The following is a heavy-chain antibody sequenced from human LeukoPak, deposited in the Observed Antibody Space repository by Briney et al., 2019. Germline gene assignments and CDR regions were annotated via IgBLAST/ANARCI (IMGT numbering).Heavy chain of an antibody. D-gene: IGHD6-19*01. V-gene: IGHV4-59*12. Sequence: SETLSLTCTVSGGSISSYYWSWSRQPPGKGLEWIGYIYYSGSTNYNPSLKSRVTISVDTSKNQFSLKLSSVTAADTAVYYCARGKWLVHWFDPWGQGTLVTVSS. CDR1: GGSISSYY. CDR2: IYYSGST. J-gene: IGHJ5*02. CDR3: ARGKWLVHWFDP.